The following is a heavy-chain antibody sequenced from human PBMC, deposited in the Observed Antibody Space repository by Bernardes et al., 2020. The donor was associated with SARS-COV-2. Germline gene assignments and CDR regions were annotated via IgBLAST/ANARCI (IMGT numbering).Heavy chain of an antibody. V-gene: IGHV1-8*02. CDR1: GYTFPTYD. CDR3: ARGVGFGELFPFDY. Sequence: ASVKVSCKAFGYTFPTYDIYWVRQASGQGLEWVGWMDPDSGNTAYAEEFQGRVTMTRDTSITTFYMELSTLGFEDTAVYYCARGVGFGELFPFDYWGQGTQFTVSS. J-gene: IGHJ4*02. D-gene: IGHD3-10*01. CDR2: MDPDSGNT.